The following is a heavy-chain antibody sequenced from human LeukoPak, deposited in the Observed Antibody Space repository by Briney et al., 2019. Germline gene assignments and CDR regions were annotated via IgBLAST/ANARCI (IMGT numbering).Heavy chain of an antibody. CDR1: GYTFTGYY. D-gene: IGHD3-10*01. Sequence: ASVNVSCKASGYTFTGYYMHWVRQAPGQGLEWMGRINPNSGGTNYAQKFQGRVTMTRDTSISTAYMELSRLRSDDTAVYYCARSGVPGELRHDYWGQGTLVTVSS. CDR3: ARSGVPGELRHDY. V-gene: IGHV1-2*06. CDR2: INPNSGGT. J-gene: IGHJ4*02.